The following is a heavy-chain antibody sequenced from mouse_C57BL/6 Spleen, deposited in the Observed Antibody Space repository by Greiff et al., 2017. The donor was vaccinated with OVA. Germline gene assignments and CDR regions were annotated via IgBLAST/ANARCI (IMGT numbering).Heavy chain of an antibody. CDR1: GYTFTDYN. CDR2: INPNNGGT. V-gene: IGHV1-22*01. D-gene: IGHD1-1*01. J-gene: IGHJ3*01. CDR3: ARSYYYGSSSFAY. Sequence: EVQLQQSGPELVKPGASVKMSCKASGYTFTDYNMHWVKQSHGKSLEWIGYINPNNGGTSYNQKFKGKATLTVNKSSSTAYMELRSLTSEESAVYYCARSYYYGSSSFAYWGQGTLVTVSA.